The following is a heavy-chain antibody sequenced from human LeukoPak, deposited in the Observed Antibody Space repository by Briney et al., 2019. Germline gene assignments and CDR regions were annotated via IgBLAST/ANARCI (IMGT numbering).Heavy chain of an antibody. J-gene: IGHJ4*02. Sequence: GESLKISCKGSGYSFATYWIAWVRQMPGKGLEWMGIIYPDEFNIRYSPSFQGQVTISADKSISTAYLQWSSLKASDTVIYYCARPPSRGYSSSFEYWGQGTLVTVSS. CDR3: ARPPSRGYSSSFEY. CDR2: IYPDEFNI. V-gene: IGHV5-51*01. CDR1: GYSFATYW. D-gene: IGHD2-2*03.